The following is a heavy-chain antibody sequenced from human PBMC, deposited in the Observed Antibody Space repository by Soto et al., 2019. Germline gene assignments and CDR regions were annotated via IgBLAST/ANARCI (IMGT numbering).Heavy chain of an antibody. V-gene: IGHV3-48*02. CDR3: ARDVLSGYSNFDY. D-gene: IGHD5-12*01. CDR1: GFTFSDYS. Sequence: EVRLVESGGGWVQTRGSLRLSCAASGFTFSDYSMNWVRQAPGKGLEWLSYISSASFTTYYADSVKGRFTISRDNGKNLLFLQMNSLRDEDTAVYYCARDVLSGYSNFDYWGQGTLVTVSS. J-gene: IGHJ4*02. CDR2: ISSASFTT.